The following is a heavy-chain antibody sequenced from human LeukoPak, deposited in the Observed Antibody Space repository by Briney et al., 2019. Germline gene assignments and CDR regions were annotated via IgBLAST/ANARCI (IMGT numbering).Heavy chain of an antibody. Sequence: GGSLRLSCVGFGFTFSNYNLNWVRQAPGKGLEWVSSISRSGGSTYYAESVKGRLTISRDNAESSVYLRVNSLRVEDTAVYYCVRGDKRDYWGQGTLVTVSS. V-gene: IGHV3-21*01. CDR1: GFTFSNYN. D-gene: IGHD5-24*01. CDR2: ISRSGGST. J-gene: IGHJ4*02. CDR3: VRGDKRDY.